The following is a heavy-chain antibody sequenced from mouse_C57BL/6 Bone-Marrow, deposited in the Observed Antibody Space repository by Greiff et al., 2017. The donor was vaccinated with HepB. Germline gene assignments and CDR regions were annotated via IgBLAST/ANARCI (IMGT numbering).Heavy chain of an antibody. CDR3: ARAQATFYYAMDY. D-gene: IGHD3-2*02. CDR1: GYSFTGYY. CDR2: INPSTGGT. J-gene: IGHJ4*01. Sequence: EVQLQQSGPELVKPGASVKISCKASGYSFTGYYMNWVQQSPEKSLEWIGEINPSTGGTTYNQKFKAKATLTVDKSSSTAYMQLKSLTSEDSAVYYCARAQATFYYAMDYWGQGTSVTVSS. V-gene: IGHV1-42*01.